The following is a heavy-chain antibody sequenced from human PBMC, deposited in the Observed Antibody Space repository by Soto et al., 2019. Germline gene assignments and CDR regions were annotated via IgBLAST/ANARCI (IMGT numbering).Heavy chain of an antibody. CDR2: ISAYNGNT. D-gene: IGHD1-26*01. Sequence: QVQLVQSGAEVKKPGASVKVSCKAPGYTLTSYGISWVRQAPGQGLERMGWISAYNGNTNYAQKLQGRVTMTTDTSTSTAYMELRSLRSDDTAVYYCARDERRGSFTPSPFNYWGQGTLVTVSS. J-gene: IGHJ4*02. CDR1: GYTLTSYG. V-gene: IGHV1-18*04. CDR3: ARDERRGSFTPSPFNY.